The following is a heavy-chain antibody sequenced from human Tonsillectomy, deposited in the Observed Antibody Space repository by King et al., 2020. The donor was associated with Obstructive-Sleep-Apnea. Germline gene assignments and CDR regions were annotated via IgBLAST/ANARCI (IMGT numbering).Heavy chain of an antibody. D-gene: IGHD5-18*01. CDR1: GFTFSSYW. V-gene: IGHV3-74*01. CDR2: INSDGSST. Sequence: EVQLVESGGGLVQPGGSLRLSCAASGFTFSSYWSHWVRQAPGKGLVWVSRINSDGSSTSYVDSGKGRFTITRDNAKNTLYLQMNSLRAEDTAVYYCARDFRIQLWSLELWGGQGTLVTVSS. J-gene: IGHJ4*02. CDR3: ARDFRIQLWSLELW.